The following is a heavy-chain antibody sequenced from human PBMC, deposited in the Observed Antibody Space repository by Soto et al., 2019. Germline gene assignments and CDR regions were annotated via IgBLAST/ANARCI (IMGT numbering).Heavy chain of an antibody. J-gene: IGHJ6*02. Sequence: QVQLVESGGGLVKPGGSLRLSCAASGFTFSDYYMSWIRQAPGKGLEWVSYISSSVSTIYYEDTVKGRFTISRDNAKNSLSLQMNSLGAEDTAVYYCARQKALTGEWLSLYAPGTDVWGQGTTVTVSS. CDR2: ISSSVSTI. CDR3: ARQKALTGEWLSLYAPGTDV. V-gene: IGHV3-11*01. CDR1: GFTFSDYY. D-gene: IGHD3-3*01.